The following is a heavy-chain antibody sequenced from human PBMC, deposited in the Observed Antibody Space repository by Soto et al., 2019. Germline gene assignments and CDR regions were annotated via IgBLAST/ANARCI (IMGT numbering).Heavy chain of an antibody. D-gene: IGHD2-2*02. CDR3: ARSDIVVVPAAIGVDV. CDR2: ISSSSSYI. CDR1: GFTFSSYS. V-gene: IGHV3-21*01. J-gene: IGHJ6*02. Sequence: EVQLVESGGGLVKPGGSLRLSCAASGFTFSSYSMNWVRQAPGKGLEWVSSISSSSSYIYYADSVKGRFTSSRDNAKNSLYLQMNSLRAEDTAVYYCARSDIVVVPAAIGVDVWGQGTTVTVSS.